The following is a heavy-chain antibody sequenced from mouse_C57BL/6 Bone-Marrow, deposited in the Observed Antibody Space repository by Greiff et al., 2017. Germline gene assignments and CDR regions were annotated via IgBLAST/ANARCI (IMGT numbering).Heavy chain of an antibody. D-gene: IGHD2-2*01. V-gene: IGHV1-82*01. CDR2: IYPGDGET. Sequence: QVQLQQSGPELVKPGASVKISCKASGYAFSSSWMNWVKQRPGKGLEWIGRIYPGDGETNYKGKFKGKATLTADKSSSTAYLQLSSLTSEDSAVYCCAIGRIYYGYDWGQGTTLTVSS. CDR1: GYAFSSSW. CDR3: AIGRIYYGYD. J-gene: IGHJ2*01.